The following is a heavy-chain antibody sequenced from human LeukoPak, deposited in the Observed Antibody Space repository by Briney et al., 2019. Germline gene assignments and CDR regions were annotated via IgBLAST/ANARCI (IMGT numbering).Heavy chain of an antibody. V-gene: IGHV3-20*04. CDR2: INWNGGST. CDR1: GFTFSIYS. Sequence: GGSLRLSCAASGFTFSIYSMNWVRQAPGKGLEWVSCINWNGGSTGYADSVKGRFTISRDNYKNKLYLQMNSLRAEDTAVYYCARDLGAFLTLYYMDVWGKGTTVTVSS. D-gene: IGHD2/OR15-2a*01. J-gene: IGHJ6*03. CDR3: ARDLGAFLTLYYMDV.